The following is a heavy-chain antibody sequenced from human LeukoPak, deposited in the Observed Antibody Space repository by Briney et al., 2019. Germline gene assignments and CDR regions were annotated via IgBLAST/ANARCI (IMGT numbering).Heavy chain of an antibody. CDR1: GGSFSGYY. Sequence: SETLSLTCAVYGGSFSGYYWSWIRQPPGKGLEWIGSIQYTGTTYYNPSLKSRVTISIDTSKNQFSLKLSSVTAADTAVYYCARTGGSFYFYYYMDVWGKGTTVTVSS. J-gene: IGHJ6*03. V-gene: IGHV4-34*01. CDR3: ARTGGSFYFYYYMDV. D-gene: IGHD3-10*01. CDR2: IQYTGTT.